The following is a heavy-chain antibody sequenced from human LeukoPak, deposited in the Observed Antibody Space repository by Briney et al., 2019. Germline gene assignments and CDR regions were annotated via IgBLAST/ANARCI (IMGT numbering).Heavy chain of an antibody. J-gene: IGHJ4*02. CDR3: ARDTTGILDY. CDR1: GFPFSSSW. Sequence: PGGSLSLSCAASGFPFSSSWMAWVRQAPGKGLEWVANIKQDGSEKQYVDSVKGRFTISRDNDKDSLYLQMNSLRAEDTALYYCARDTTGILDYWGRGALVTVPS. V-gene: IGHV3-7*01. D-gene: IGHD1-1*01. CDR2: IKQDGSEK.